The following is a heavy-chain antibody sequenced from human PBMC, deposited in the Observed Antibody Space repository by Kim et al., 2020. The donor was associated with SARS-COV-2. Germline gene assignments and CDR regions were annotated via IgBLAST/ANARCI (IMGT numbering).Heavy chain of an antibody. V-gene: IGHV3-7*03. CDR3: ARDYYDSSGSALDWFDP. J-gene: IGHJ5*02. CDR1: GFTFSSYW. CDR2: IKQDGSEK. Sequence: GGSLRLSCAASGFTFSSYWMSWVRQAPGKGLEWMANIKQDGSEKYYVDSVKGRFTISRDNAKNSLYLQMNSLRAEDTAVYYCARDYYDSSGSALDWFDPWGQGTLVTVSS. D-gene: IGHD3-22*01.